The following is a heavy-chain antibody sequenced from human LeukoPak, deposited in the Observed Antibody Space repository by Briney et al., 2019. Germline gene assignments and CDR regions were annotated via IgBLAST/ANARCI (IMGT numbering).Heavy chain of an antibody. J-gene: IGHJ3*02. V-gene: IGHV4-34*01. D-gene: IGHD3-16*01. CDR3: ASERVREWLRFRYAFDI. CDR1: GGSFSGYY. CDR2: INHSGST. Sequence: SETLSLTCAVYGGSFSGYYWSWIRQPPGKGLEWIGEINHSGSTNYNPSLKSRVTISVDTSKNQFSLKLSSVTAADTAVYYCASERVREWLRFRYAFDIWGQGTMVTVSS.